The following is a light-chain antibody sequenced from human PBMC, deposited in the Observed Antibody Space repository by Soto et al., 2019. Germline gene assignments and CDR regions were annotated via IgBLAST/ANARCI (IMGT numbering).Light chain of an antibody. CDR3: ASYTSITTLYV. Sequence: QSALAQPASVSGSPGQSITISCTGGSSDVGGYDYVSWYQHHPGKGPKLILYEVSNRPSGVSDRFSGSKSGNTASLSISGLQAEDEADYYCASYTSITTLYVFGTGTKV. J-gene: IGLJ1*01. CDR2: EVS. V-gene: IGLV2-14*01. CDR1: SSDVGGYDY.